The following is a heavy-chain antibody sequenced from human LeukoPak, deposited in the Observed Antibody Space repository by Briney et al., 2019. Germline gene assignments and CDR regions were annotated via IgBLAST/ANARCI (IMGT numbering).Heavy chain of an antibody. V-gene: IGHV1-2*02. CDR2: INPNSGGT. CDR1: GYTSTGYH. D-gene: IGHD7-27*01. Sequence: ASVKVSCKASGYTSTGYHMHWVRQAPGQGLEWMGWINPNSGGTNYAQKFQGRVTMTRDTSISTAYMELSRLRSDDTAVYYCARELGIDGRKGDWFDPWGQGTLVTVSS. CDR3: ARELGIDGRKGDWFDP. J-gene: IGHJ5*02.